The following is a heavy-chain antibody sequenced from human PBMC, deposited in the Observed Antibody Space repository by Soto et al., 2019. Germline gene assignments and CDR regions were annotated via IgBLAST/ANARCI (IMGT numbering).Heavy chain of an antibody. CDR3: ATLPLICVRVHYYYYMDV. CDR2: ISGSGGST. D-gene: IGHD2-21*01. V-gene: IGHV3-23*01. J-gene: IGHJ6*03. CDR1: GFTFSSYA. Sequence: GGSLRLSCAASGFTFSSYAMSWVRQAPGKGLEWVSAISGSGGSTYYADSVKGRFTISRDNSKNTLYLQMNSLRAEDTAVYYCATLPLICVRVHYYYYMDVRGKGTTVTVSS.